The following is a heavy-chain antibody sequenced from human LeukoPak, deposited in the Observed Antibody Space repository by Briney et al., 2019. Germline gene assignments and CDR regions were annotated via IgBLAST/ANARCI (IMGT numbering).Heavy chain of an antibody. CDR3: ARFVGATYYFYYYMDV. D-gene: IGHD1-26*01. V-gene: IGHV4-34*01. J-gene: IGHJ6*03. Sequence: PSETLSLTCAVYGGSFSGYYWSWIRQPPGKGLEWIGEINHSGSTNYNPSLKSRVTISVDTSKNQFSLKLSSVTAADTAVYYCARFVGATYYFYYYMDVWGKGTTVTVSS. CDR1: GGSFSGYY. CDR2: INHSGST.